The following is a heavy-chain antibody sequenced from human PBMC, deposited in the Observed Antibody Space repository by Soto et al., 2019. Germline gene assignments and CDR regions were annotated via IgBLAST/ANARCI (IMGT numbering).Heavy chain of an antibody. V-gene: IGHV3-66*01. J-gene: IGHJ1*01. CDR2: IYSGGST. CDR1: GFTVSSNY. D-gene: IGHD2-15*01. Sequence: EVQLVESGGGLVQPGGSLRLSCAASGFTVSSNYMSWVRQAPGKGLEWVSVIYSGGSTYYADSVKGRFTISRDNSKNTLYLQMNSVRAEDTAVEYCARDTSPGCSGGSCYSAYFQHWGQGTLVTVSS. CDR3: ARDTSPGCSGGSCYSAYFQH.